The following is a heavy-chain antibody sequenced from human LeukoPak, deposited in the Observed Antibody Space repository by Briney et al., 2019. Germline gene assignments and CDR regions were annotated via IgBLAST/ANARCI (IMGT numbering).Heavy chain of an antibody. CDR3: ARVGVRYSSGGTFDY. Sequence: GGSLRLSCAASGFTFSSYSMNWVRQAPGKGLEWVSSITSSSPYIYYADSVRGRFTISRDNAKNLLYLQMNSLRAEDTAVYYCARVGVRYSSGGTFDYWGQETLVTVSS. J-gene: IGHJ4*02. D-gene: IGHD6-19*01. V-gene: IGHV3-21*01. CDR2: ITSSSPYI. CDR1: GFTFSSYS.